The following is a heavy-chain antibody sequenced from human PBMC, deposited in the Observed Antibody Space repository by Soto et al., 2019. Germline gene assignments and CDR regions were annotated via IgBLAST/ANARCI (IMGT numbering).Heavy chain of an antibody. D-gene: IGHD2-15*01. J-gene: IGHJ4*02. CDR2: INPSGGST. V-gene: IGHV1-46*01. CDR3: ARPDCSGDSCYGFPY. CDR1: GDTFTNYY. Sequence: GASVKVSCKASGDTFTNYYIHWVRQARGQGLEWMGIINPSGGSTSYAQKFQGRVTMIRDTSTSAVYMELSSLRSEDTAIYYCARPDCSGDSCYGFPYWGQGTLVTVSS.